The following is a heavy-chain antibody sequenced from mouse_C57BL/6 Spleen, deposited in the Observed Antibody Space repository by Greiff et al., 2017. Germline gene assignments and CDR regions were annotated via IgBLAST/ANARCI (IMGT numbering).Heavy chain of an antibody. CDR2: IHPNSGST. V-gene: IGHV1-64*01. CDR3: ATYGSSLAWFAY. J-gene: IGHJ3*01. D-gene: IGHD1-1*01. CDR1: GCTFTSYW. Sequence: QVQLQQPGAELVKPGASVKLSCKASGCTFTSYWMHWVKQRPGQGLEWIGMIHPNSGSTNYNEKFKSKATLTVDKSSSTAYMQLSSLTSEDSAVYYCATYGSSLAWFAYWGQGTLVTVSA.